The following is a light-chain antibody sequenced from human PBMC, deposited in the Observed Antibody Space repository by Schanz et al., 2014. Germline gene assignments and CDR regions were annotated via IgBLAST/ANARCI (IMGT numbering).Light chain of an antibody. CDR2: GAS. J-gene: IGKJ3*01. V-gene: IGKV3-20*01. CDR1: QSVSSF. Sequence: EIVLTQSPATLSLSPGDRATLSCRASQSVSSFLAWYQQKRGQAPRLLIYGASSRATGVPDRFSGSGSGTDFTLTISRLEPEDSAVYYCEHYGSPPLTDGPGTTVYIK. CDR3: EHYGSPPLT.